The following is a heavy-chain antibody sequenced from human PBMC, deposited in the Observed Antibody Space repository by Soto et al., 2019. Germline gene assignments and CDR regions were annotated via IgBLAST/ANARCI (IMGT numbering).Heavy chain of an antibody. CDR2: INAGNGNT. Sequence: ASVKVSCKASGYTFTSYAMHWVRQAPGQRLEWMGWINAGNGNTKYSQKFQGRVTITRDTSASTAYMELSSLRSEDTAVYYCARGPTIFGVARDDGMDVWGQWTAVTVSS. D-gene: IGHD3-3*01. J-gene: IGHJ6*02. CDR1: GYTFTSYA. CDR3: ARGPTIFGVARDDGMDV. V-gene: IGHV1-3*01.